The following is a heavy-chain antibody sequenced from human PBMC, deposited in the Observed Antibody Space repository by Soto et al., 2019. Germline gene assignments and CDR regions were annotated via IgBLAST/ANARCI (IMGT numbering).Heavy chain of an antibody. D-gene: IGHD3-3*01. CDR3: SRQAPDFWSGKPQYSMDV. Sequence: PGGSLRLSCAASGFTFSGSAMHWVRQASGKGLEWVGRIRSKGNNYATAYGASLKGRFTISRDDSKNTAYLQMNSLNTEDTAVNYCSRQAPDFWSGKPQYSMDVWGKGTTVTV. CDR2: IRSKGNNYAT. V-gene: IGHV3-73*01. J-gene: IGHJ6*03. CDR1: GFTFSGSA.